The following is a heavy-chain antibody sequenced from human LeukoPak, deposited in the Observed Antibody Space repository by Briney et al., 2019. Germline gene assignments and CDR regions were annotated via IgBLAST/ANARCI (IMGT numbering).Heavy chain of an antibody. CDR2: ISGLGDST. Sequence: GGSLRLSCAASGFIFSSYAMNWVRQAPGKGLGWVSGISGLGDSTYYADSVKGRFTISRGNSKNTLYLQMNSLRAEDMAVYYCAKKVGGVYAFDIWGQGTIVTVSS. D-gene: IGHD3-16*01. CDR3: AKKVGGVYAFDI. V-gene: IGHV3-23*01. CDR1: GFIFSSYA. J-gene: IGHJ3*02.